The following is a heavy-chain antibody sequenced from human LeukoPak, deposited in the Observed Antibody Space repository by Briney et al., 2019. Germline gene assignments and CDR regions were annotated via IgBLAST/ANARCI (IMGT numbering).Heavy chain of an antibody. CDR1: GDIVSSYNAA. CDR3: ARTHTTMDTSFDY. D-gene: IGHD5-18*01. CDR2: TYSRSKWYD. Sequence: SQTLSLTCAISGDIVSSYNAAWHWIRQSPSGGLEWLGRTYSRSKWYDEYALSVKGRITINPDTSKNQFSLHLNSVTPEDTAVYYCARTHTTMDTSFDYWGQGTLVIVSS. J-gene: IGHJ4*02. V-gene: IGHV6-1*01.